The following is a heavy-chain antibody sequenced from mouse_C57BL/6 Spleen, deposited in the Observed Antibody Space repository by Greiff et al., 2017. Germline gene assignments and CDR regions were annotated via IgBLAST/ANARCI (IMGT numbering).Heavy chain of an antibody. CDR1: GYTFTSYW. D-gene: IGHD1-1*01. V-gene: IGHV1-5*01. CDR3: RRTTVVATWASFAY. CDR2: IYPGNSGT. J-gene: IGHJ3*01. Sequence: EVQLQESGAELARPGASVKMSCKASGYTFTSYWMHWVKQRPGPGLEWIGAIYPGNSGTSYNQKFKGKAKLTAVKSASTADMELSSRTNEESAVYYCRRTTVVATWASFAYWGQGTLVTVSA.